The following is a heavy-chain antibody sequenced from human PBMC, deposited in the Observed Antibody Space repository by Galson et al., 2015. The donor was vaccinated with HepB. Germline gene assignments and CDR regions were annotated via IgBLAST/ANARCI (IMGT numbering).Heavy chain of an antibody. CDR3: ARRSSWTDAFDI. CDR2: INQDGSEK. D-gene: IGHD6-13*01. J-gene: IGHJ3*02. Sequence: SLRLSCAASGFTFTNSWTSWVRQAPGKGLERVANINQDGSEKYYVDSMKGRFTISRDNAKKSVYLQMNSLRAEDTAVYYCARRSSWTDAFDIWGQGTMVTVSS. V-gene: IGHV3-7*03. CDR1: GFTFTNSW.